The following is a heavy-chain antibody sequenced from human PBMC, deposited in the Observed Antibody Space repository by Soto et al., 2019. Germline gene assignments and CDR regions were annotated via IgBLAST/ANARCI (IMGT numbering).Heavy chain of an antibody. CDR2: ISWSSVTF. J-gene: IGHJ4*02. Sequence: GGSLRLSCAASGFTFDNYAMHWVRQAPGKGLEWVSGISWSSVTFGYADSVKGRFTISRDNAKNSLYLQMNSLRAEDTAFYYCAKDHDEDFGYDLDYFDYWGQGT. D-gene: IGHD5-12*01. V-gene: IGHV3-9*01. CDR3: AKDHDEDFGYDLDYFDY. CDR1: GFTFDNYA.